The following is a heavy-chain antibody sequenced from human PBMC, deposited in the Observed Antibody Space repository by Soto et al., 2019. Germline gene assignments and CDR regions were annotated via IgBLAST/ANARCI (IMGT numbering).Heavy chain of an antibody. D-gene: IGHD3-22*01. CDR3: ARASIVRSITMIVQDASDI. Sequence: LSLTWTVSGGSISSGGYYWSWIRQHPGKGLEWIGYIYYSGSTYYNPSLKSRVTISVDTSKNQFSLKLSSVTAADTAVYYCARASIVRSITMIVQDASDIPGPAPMVTLS. CDR1: GGSISSGGYY. CDR2: IYYSGST. J-gene: IGHJ3*02. V-gene: IGHV4-31*02.